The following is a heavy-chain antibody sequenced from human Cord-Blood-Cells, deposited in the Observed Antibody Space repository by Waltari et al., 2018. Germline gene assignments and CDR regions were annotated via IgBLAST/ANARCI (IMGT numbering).Heavy chain of an antibody. CDR1: GYTFTSYY. V-gene: IGHV1-46*01. CDR2: INPSGGST. CDR3: ARDRGVRGVIDY. J-gene: IGHJ4*02. D-gene: IGHD3-10*01. Sequence: QVQLVQSGAEVKKPGASVKVSCKASGYTFTSYYMHWVRQAPGQGLEWMGIINPSGGSTAYVQVFQGRVTMTRDTSTSTVYMELSSLRSEDTAVYYCARDRGVRGVIDYWGQGTLVTVSS.